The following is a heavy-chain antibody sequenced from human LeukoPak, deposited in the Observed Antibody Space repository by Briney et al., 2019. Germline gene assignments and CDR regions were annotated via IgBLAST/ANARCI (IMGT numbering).Heavy chain of an antibody. CDR2: IYYSGST. J-gene: IGHJ5*02. D-gene: IGHD4-17*01. CDR1: GGSISSYY. CDR3: ARERTYGDKYNWFDP. Sequence: KPSETLSLTCTVSGGSISSYYWSWIRQPPGKGLEWIGYIYYSGSTNYNPPLKSRVTISVDTSKNQFSLKLSSVTAADTAVYYCARERTYGDKYNWFDPWGQGTLVTVSS. V-gene: IGHV4-59*01.